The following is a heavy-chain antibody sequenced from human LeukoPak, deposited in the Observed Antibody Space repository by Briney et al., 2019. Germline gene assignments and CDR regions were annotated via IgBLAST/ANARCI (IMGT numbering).Heavy chain of an antibody. J-gene: IGHJ4*02. CDR2: INPNSGGT. Sequence: ASVKVSCKASGYTFTGYYMHWVRQAPGQGLEWMGWINPNSGGTNYAQKFQGRVTMTRDTSISTAYMELSSLTSDDTAMYYCARRHAGQWLDFFDYWGQGTLVTVSS. D-gene: IGHD6-19*01. CDR3: ARRHAGQWLDFFDY. CDR1: GYTFTGYY. V-gene: IGHV1-2*02.